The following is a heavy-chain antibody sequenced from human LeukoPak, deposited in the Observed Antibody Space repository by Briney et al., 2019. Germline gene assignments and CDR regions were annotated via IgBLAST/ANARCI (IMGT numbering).Heavy chain of an antibody. Sequence: GASVKVSCKASGGTFSSYAISWVRQAPGQGLEWMGGIIPIFGTANYAQKFQGRVTITTDESTSTAYMELSCLGTEDTADYYCAEYCSSTSCNDYWGQGTLVTVSS. J-gene: IGHJ4*02. CDR1: GGTFSSYA. CDR2: IIPIFGTA. V-gene: IGHV1-69*05. D-gene: IGHD2-2*01. CDR3: AEYCSSTSCNDY.